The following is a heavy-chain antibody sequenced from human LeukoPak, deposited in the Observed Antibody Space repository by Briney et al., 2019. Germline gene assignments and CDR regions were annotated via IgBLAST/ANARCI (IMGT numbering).Heavy chain of an antibody. D-gene: IGHD1-26*01. V-gene: IGHV5-51*01. CDR2: IYPGDSDT. Sequence: GESLKISCKGSGYSFTSYWIGWVRQMPGKGLEWMGIIYPGDSDTRYSPSFQGQVTISADKSISTAYLQWSSLKLSDTAMYYRARQPRSRAYDAFDIWGQGTMVTVSS. J-gene: IGHJ3*02. CDR1: GYSFTSYW. CDR3: ARQPRSRAYDAFDI.